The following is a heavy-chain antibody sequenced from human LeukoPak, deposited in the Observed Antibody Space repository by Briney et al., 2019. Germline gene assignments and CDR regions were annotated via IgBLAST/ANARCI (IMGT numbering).Heavy chain of an antibody. CDR2: ITRSSSYT. J-gene: IGHJ4*02. CDR3: ARDSSGYDYYDY. V-gene: IGHV3-21*06. CDR1: RVSFSSCS. D-gene: IGHD5-12*01. Sequence: GSLRLSCAASRVSFSSCSMTSVRQAPGRGLERVSSITRSSSYTYYADSVKGRFTISRDNANNSLYLQMNSLRAEDTAVYYCARDSSGYDYYDYWGQGTLVTVSS.